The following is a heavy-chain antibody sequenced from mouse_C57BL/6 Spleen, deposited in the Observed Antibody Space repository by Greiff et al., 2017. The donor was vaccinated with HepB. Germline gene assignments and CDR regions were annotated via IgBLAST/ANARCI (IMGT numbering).Heavy chain of an antibody. J-gene: IGHJ2*01. V-gene: IGHV1-55*01. D-gene: IGHD1-1*01. CDR2: IYPGSGST. CDR3: ARGFITTVVHFDY. Sequence: QVQLQQPGAELVKPGASVKMSCKASGYTFTSYWITWVKQRPGQGLEWIGDIYPGSGSTNYNEKFKSKATLTVDTSSSTAYMQLSSLTSEDSAVYHCARGFITTVVHFDYWGQGTTLTVSS. CDR1: GYTFTSYW.